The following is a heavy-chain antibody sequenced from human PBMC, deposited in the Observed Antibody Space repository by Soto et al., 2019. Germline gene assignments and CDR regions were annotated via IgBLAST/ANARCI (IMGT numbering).Heavy chain of an antibody. CDR3: AAGIQLTNYYSYYGMDD. V-gene: IGHV1-69*01. D-gene: IGHD3-10*01. CDR1: GGTFSSYA. Sequence: QVQLVQSGAEVKKPGSSVKVSCKASGGTFSSYAISWVRQAPGQGLEWMGGIIPIFGTSNYAQKFQGRVTITADESTRTAYMELSSLRSEDTAVDYCAAGIQLTNYYSYYGMDDWGQGTTVTVSS. CDR2: IIPIFGTS. J-gene: IGHJ6*02.